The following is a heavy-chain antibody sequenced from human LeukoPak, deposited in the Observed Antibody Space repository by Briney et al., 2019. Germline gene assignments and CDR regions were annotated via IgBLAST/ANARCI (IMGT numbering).Heavy chain of an antibody. V-gene: IGHV3-23*01. CDR1: GGSISSGGYY. CDR3: ATTHQQLVHRGAFDI. Sequence: PSETLSLTCTVSGGSISSGGYYWSWVRQAPGKGLEWVSAISGSGGSTYYADSVKGRFTISRDNSKNTLYQQMNSLRAEDTAVYYCATTHQQLVHRGAFDIWGQGTMVTVSS. CDR2: ISGSGGST. D-gene: IGHD6-13*01. J-gene: IGHJ3*02.